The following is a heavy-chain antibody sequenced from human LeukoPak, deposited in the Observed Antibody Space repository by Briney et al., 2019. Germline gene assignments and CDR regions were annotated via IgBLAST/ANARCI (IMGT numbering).Heavy chain of an antibody. J-gene: IGHJ4*02. CDR2: INPNSGAT. CDR1: GFTVTGYY. V-gene: IGHV1-2*02. Sequence: ASVKVSCKASGFTVTGYYMHWVRQAPGQRLEWMGWINPNSGATNYAQKFQGRVTMTRDTSISTVYMELSRLRSDDTAVYYCTRGGPEGSGYSYGSHDYWGQGTLVTVSS. D-gene: IGHD5-18*01. CDR3: TRGGPEGSGYSYGSHDY.